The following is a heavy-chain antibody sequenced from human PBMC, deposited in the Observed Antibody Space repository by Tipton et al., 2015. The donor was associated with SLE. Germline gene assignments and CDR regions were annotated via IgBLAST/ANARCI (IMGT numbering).Heavy chain of an antibody. J-gene: IGHJ6*03. CDR2: INHSGST. CDR1: GVSISSGGFY. CDR3: AREPVYYYYYMDV. Sequence: TLSLTCTVSGVSISSGGFYWSWIRQPPGKGLEWIGEINHSGSTNYNPSLKSRVTISVDTSKNQFSLKLNSVTAADTAVYYCAREPVYYYYYMDVWGKGTTVTVSS. V-gene: IGHV4-39*07.